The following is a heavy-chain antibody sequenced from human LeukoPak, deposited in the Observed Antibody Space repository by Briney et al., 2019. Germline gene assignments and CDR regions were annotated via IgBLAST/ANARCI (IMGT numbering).Heavy chain of an antibody. CDR3: TIDTVVTGFDY. V-gene: IGHV3-15*01. Sequence: GGSLRLSCAASGFTFSNAWMSWVRQAPGKGLEWVGRIKSKTDGGTTDYAAPVKGRFTIPRDDSKNTLYLQMNSLKTEDTAVYYCTIDTVVTGFDYWGQGTLVTVSS. D-gene: IGHD4-23*01. CDR2: IKSKTDGGTT. CDR1: GFTFSNAW. J-gene: IGHJ4*02.